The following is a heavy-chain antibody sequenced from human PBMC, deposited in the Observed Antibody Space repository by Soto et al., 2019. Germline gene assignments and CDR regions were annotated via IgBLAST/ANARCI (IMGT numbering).Heavy chain of an antibody. J-gene: IGHJ4*02. Sequence: PSQTLSLTCAISGDSVWIRQSPSRGLEWLGRTYYRSKWYNDYAVSVKSRITINPDTSKNQFSLQLNSVTPEDTAAYYCARDGRVPAAIGLDYWGQGTLVTVSS. V-gene: IGHV6-1*01. CDR1: GDSV. CDR2: TYYRSKWYN. CDR3: ARDGRVPAAIGLDY. D-gene: IGHD2-2*02.